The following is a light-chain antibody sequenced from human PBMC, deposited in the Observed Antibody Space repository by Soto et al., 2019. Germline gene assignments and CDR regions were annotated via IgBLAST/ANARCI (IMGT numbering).Light chain of an antibody. J-gene: IGLJ2*01. V-gene: IGLV2-8*01. Sequence: QSALTQPPSASGSPGQSVTISCTGTSSDVGGDNYVSWYQQHPGKAPKLIIFEVTKRPSGVPDRFSGSKSGNTASLTVSGLQAEDEADYYCSSYAGSNTVVFGGRTKLTVL. CDR2: EVT. CDR3: SSYAGSNTVV. CDR1: SSDVGGDNY.